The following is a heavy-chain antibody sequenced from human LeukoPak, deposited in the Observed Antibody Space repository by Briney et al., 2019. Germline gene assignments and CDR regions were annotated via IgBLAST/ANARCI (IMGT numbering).Heavy chain of an antibody. V-gene: IGHV3-33*08. Sequence: GGSLRLSCAASGFTFSSYSMNWVRQAPGKGLEWVAVIWYDGSNKYYADSVKGRFTISRDNSKNTLYLQMNSLRAEDTAVYYCAREACSSTSCYTDYYYYYYMDVWGKGTTVTVSS. CDR3: AREACSSTSCYTDYYYYYYMDV. CDR2: IWYDGSNK. CDR1: GFTFSSYS. D-gene: IGHD2-2*02. J-gene: IGHJ6*03.